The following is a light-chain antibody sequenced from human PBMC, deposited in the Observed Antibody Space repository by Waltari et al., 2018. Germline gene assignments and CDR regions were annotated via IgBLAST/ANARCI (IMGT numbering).Light chain of an antibody. CDR3: SSYTTSSAPGV. CDR2: EVS. CDR1: DSDVGAYDF. Sequence: QSALTQPASVSGSPGQSITISCSGTDSDVGAYDFVSWYQQHPGTAPHLIIYEVSNRPSVISNRFSSSNAGHTASLTISGLQAEDDADYYCSSYTTSSAPGVFGTGTRVTVL. V-gene: IGLV2-14*01. J-gene: IGLJ1*01.